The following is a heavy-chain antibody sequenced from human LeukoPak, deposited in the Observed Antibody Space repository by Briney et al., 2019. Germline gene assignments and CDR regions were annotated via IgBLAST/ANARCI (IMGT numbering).Heavy chain of an antibody. CDR1: GFSFDDFA. CDR3: AKGPDIVATISYGVY. Sequence: PGGSLRLSCTTSGFSFDDFAMSWVRQAPGKGLEWVSAISGSGGSTYYADSVKGRFTISRDNSKNTLYLQMNSLRAEDTAVYYCAKGPDIVATISYGVYWGQGTLVTVSS. J-gene: IGHJ4*02. V-gene: IGHV3-23*01. D-gene: IGHD5-12*01. CDR2: ISGSGGST.